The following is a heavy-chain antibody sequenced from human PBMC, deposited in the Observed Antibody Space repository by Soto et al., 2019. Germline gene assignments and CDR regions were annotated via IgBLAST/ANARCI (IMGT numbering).Heavy chain of an antibody. D-gene: IGHD5-18*01. CDR1: GGYIIGGGCC. Sequence: SVTMCVTCSVVGGYIIGGGCCWSWIRKPPGKGLEWIGYIYHSGSTYYNPSLKSRVTISVDRSKNQFSLKLSSVTAADTAVYYCASGYSYGWHFDYWGQGTLVTVSS. J-gene: IGHJ4*02. V-gene: IGHV4-30-2*01. CDR3: ASGYSYGWHFDY. CDR2: IYHSGST.